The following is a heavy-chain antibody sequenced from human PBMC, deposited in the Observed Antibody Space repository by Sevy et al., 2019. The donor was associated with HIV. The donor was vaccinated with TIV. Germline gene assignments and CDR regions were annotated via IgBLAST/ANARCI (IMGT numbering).Heavy chain of an antibody. CDR3: AKDRTYSLSWYYLDH. D-gene: IGHD6-13*01. CDR1: GFTFGTYA. J-gene: IGHJ4*02. Sequence: GGSLKLSCQASGFTFGTYAMTWVRQVPGKGLEGVPFIIAIPFNTSYPDSVKGRFTISRDNSKNTLYLEMNSLRAEDTAVYYCAKDRTYSLSWYYLDHWGQGTLVTVSS. V-gene: IGHV3-23*01. CDR2: IIAIPFNT.